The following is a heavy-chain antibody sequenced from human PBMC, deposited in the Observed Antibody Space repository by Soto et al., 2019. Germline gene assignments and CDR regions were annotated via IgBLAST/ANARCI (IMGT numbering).Heavy chain of an antibody. Sequence: LSVWSGAAWVTSREFGLTRVRQAPGRGLGWVSAISGSGESKYDADSVKGRFTISRDNSKNTLYLQMNSLRPEDTAIYYCASTSGVTVLVPSFGHRGEAPLVTVHS. CDR1: WVTSREFG. V-gene: IGHV3-23*01. CDR3: ASTSGVTVLVPSFGH. J-gene: IGHJ4*02. CDR2: ISGSGESK. D-gene: IGHD3-22*01.